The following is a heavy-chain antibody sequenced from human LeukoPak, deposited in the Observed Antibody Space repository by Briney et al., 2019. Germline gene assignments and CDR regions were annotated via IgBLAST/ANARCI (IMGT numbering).Heavy chain of an antibody. D-gene: IGHD6-13*01. CDR2: IYYRGST. Sequence: SETLSLTCTVSGGSISSYYWSWIRQPPGKGLEWIGYIYYRGSTNYNPSLKSRVTISVDTSKNQYSLKLSSVTAADTAVYYCARSGVFTGYDAFDIWGQGTRVTVSS. CDR1: GGSISSYY. CDR3: ARSGVFTGYDAFDI. J-gene: IGHJ3*02. V-gene: IGHV4-59*08.